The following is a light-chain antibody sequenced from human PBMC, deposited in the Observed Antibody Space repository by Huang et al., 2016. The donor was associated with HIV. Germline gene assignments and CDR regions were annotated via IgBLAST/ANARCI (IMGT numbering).Light chain of an antibody. CDR1: QNLSSW. Sequence: DIQMTQSPSTLSAFVGDRLTPTCRASQNLSSWLAWYQQKPGKAPRLRIYEISSLESGVPSRFSGSGSGTEFTLTISSLQPDDIGTYYCQYGETFGQGSKVEVK. J-gene: IGKJ1*01. V-gene: IGKV1-5*03. CDR3: QYGET. CDR2: EIS.